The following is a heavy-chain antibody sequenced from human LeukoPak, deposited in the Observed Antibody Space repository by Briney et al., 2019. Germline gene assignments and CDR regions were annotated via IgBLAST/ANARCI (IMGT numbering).Heavy chain of an antibody. Sequence: ASVKVSCKASGYTFSNYGISWVRQAPGQGLEWMGWISSYNDNTNYAQKLQGRVTMTTDTSTSTAYMELRSLRSEDTAVYYCARVPEQYQLLQYNWFDPWGQGTLVTVSS. CDR1: GYTFSNYG. CDR3: ARVPEQYQLLQYNWFDP. V-gene: IGHV1-18*01. CDR2: ISSYNDNT. D-gene: IGHD2-2*01. J-gene: IGHJ5*02.